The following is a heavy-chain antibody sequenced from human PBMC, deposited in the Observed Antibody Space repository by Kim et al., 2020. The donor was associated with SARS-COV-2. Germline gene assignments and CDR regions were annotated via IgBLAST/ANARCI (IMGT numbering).Heavy chain of an antibody. V-gene: IGHV3-53*01. J-gene: IGHJ4*02. Sequence: GGSLRLSCAASGFTVSSNYMSWVRQAPGKGLEWVSVIYSGGSTYYPDTVKGRFTISRENSKNTLYLQMNSLRAEDTAVYYCAREYYDSSGYYFDYWGQGTLVTVSS. CDR2: IYSGGST. CDR3: AREYYDSSGYYFDY. D-gene: IGHD3-22*01. CDR1: GFTVSSNY.